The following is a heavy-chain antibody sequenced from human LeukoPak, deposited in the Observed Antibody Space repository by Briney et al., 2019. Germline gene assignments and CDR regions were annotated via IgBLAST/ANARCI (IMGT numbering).Heavy chain of an antibody. CDR3: ARHPRRSGSAPFDY. CDR1: GGAISSYY. Sequence: PSETVSLTCSVSGGAISSYYWSWIRQPPGKGLEWIGYIYYSGSTNFNPSLKSRVTISVDTSKNQFSLKLSSVTAADTAVYYCARHPRRSGSAPFDYWGQGTLVTVSS. D-gene: IGHD3-10*01. V-gene: IGHV4-59*08. J-gene: IGHJ4*02. CDR2: IYYSGST.